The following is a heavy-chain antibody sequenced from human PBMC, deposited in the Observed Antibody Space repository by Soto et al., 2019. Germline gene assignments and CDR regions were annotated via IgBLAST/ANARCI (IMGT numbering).Heavy chain of an antibody. CDR2: IYYSGST. V-gene: IGHV4-59*05. Sequence: SDTLSLTCTFSGGSISSYYWSWIRQPPGKGLEWIGSIYYSGSTYYNPSLKSRFTISVDTSKNQFSLKLSSVTAADTAVYYCARVYSSGWYYFDYWGQGTLVTVS. J-gene: IGHJ4*02. D-gene: IGHD6-19*01. CDR3: ARVYSSGWYYFDY. CDR1: GGSISSYY.